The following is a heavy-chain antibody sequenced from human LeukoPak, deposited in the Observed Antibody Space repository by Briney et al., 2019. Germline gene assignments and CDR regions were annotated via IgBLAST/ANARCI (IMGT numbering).Heavy chain of an antibody. CDR2: IYYSGST. Sequence: PSETLSLTCTVSGGSISSYYWSWIRQPPGKGLEWIGYIYYSGSTNYNPSLKSRVTISVDTSKNQFSLKLSSVTAADTAVYYCARSPGLGYCSSTSCFHWYFDLWGRGTLVTVSS. D-gene: IGHD2-2*01. J-gene: IGHJ2*01. V-gene: IGHV4-59*08. CDR3: ARSPGLGYCSSTSCFHWYFDL. CDR1: GGSISSYY.